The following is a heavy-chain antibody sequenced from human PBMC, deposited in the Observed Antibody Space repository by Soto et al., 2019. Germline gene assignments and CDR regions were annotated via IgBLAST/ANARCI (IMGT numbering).Heavy chain of an antibody. CDR3: ARGHDFWSGYHYYYYYYAMDV. Sequence: RVSCAASGFTFSSYAMHWVRQAPGKWLDWVAVISYDGSNKYYADSVKGRFTISRDNSKNTLYLQMNSLRAEDTAVYYCARGHDFWSGYHYYYYYYAMDVWGQGTPVTVSS. D-gene: IGHD3-3*01. J-gene: IGHJ6*02. CDR1: GFTFSSYA. CDR2: ISYDGSNK. V-gene: IGHV3-30-3*01.